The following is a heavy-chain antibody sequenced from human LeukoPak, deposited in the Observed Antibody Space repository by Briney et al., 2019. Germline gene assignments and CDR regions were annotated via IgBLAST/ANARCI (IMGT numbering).Heavy chain of an antibody. CDR1: GGSISSGSYH. CDR3: AGDSHYYDSSGYYLLNY. Sequence: SQTLSLTYTVSGGSISSGSYHWTWIRQPAGKGLEWIGLIYTSESTNYNRSLKSRVTISVDMSKSQFSLKLSSVTAADTAVYYCAGDSHYYDSSGYYLLNYWGQGTLVTVSS. CDR2: IYTSEST. D-gene: IGHD3-22*01. V-gene: IGHV4-61*02. J-gene: IGHJ4*02.